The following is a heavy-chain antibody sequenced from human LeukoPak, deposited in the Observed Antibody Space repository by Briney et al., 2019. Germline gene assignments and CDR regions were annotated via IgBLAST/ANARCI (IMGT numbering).Heavy chain of an antibody. V-gene: IGHV3-30-3*01. CDR3: ARVQLVLVSYYYGMDV. J-gene: IGHJ6*02. CDR2: ISYDGSNK. D-gene: IGHD6-6*01. CDR1: GFTFSSYA. Sequence: GRSLRLSCAASGFTFSSYAMPWVRQAPGKGLEWVAVISYDGSNKYYADSVKGRFTISRDNSKNTLYLQMNSLRAEDTAVYYCARVQLVLVSYYYGMDVWGQGTTVTVSS.